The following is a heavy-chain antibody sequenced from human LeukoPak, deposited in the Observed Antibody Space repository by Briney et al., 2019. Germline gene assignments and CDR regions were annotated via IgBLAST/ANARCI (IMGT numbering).Heavy chain of an antibody. CDR2: IIPIFGTA. J-gene: IGHJ6*03. CDR1: GGTFSSYA. Sequence: SGKVSCKASGGTFSSYAISWVRQAPGQGLEWMGGIIPIFGTANYAQKFQGRVTITTDESTSTAYMELSSLRSEDTAVYYCARVSASNSSPYYYYMDVWGKGTTATVSS. V-gene: IGHV1-69*05. CDR3: ARVSASNSSPYYYYMDV. D-gene: IGHD6-13*01.